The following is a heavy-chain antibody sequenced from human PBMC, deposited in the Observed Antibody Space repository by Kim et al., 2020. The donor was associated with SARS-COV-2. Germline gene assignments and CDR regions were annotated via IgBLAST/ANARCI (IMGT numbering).Heavy chain of an antibody. CDR3: ARGFGGSWYGPMYY. V-gene: IGHV4-59*13. Sequence: SETLSLTCTVSGGSISPYYWSWIRQPPGKGLEWIGYIYYSGSTNYNPSLKSRVTMSVDTSKNQISLKLSSVSAADTAVYYCARGFGGSWYGPMYYWGQGILVTVSS. CDR2: IYYSGST. D-gene: IGHD2-15*01. J-gene: IGHJ4*02. CDR1: GGSISPYY.